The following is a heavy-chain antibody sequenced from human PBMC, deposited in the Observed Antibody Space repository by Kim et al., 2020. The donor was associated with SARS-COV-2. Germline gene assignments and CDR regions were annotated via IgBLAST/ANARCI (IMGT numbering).Heavy chain of an antibody. D-gene: IGHD3-3*01. V-gene: IGHV4-59*01. CDR1: GGSISSYY. J-gene: IGHJ5*02. CDR2: IYYSGST. CDR3: ARVVNGALGIFSFDP. Sequence: SETLSLTCTVSGGSISSYYWGWIRQPPGKGLEWIGYIYYSGSTNYNPSLKSRVTISVDTSKNQFSLKLSSVTAADTAVYYCARVVNGALGIFSFDPWGQGTLVTVSS.